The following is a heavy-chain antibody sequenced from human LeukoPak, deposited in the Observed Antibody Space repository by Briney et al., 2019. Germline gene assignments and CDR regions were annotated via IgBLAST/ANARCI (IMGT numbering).Heavy chain of an antibody. CDR3: AKDRRDCSSGNCYYRWFDP. Sequence: GGSLRLSCAASGFDFGVHTMHWVRKPPGKGLEWVSLIQGDGGKTYYADSVKGRFTISRDNSKNTLYLQMNSLRAEDTAVYCCAKDRRDCSSGNCYYRWFDPWGQGTLVTVSS. CDR1: GFDFGVHT. CDR2: IQGDGGKT. J-gene: IGHJ5*02. D-gene: IGHD2-15*01. V-gene: IGHV3-23*01.